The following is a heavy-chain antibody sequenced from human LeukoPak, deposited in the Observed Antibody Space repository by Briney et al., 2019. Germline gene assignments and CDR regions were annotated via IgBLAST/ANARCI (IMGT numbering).Heavy chain of an antibody. J-gene: IGHJ4*02. D-gene: IGHD6-19*01. CDR1: GFTSTNAW. V-gene: IGHV3-15*01. Sequence: GGSLRLSCAASGFTSTNAWMTWVRQAPGKGLKWVGRLKSKTDGGTTEYAAPVKGRFTISRDDSKNTLYLQMNSLKTEDTAVYYCTTNGLAVAGSFDYWGQGTLVTVSS. CDR2: LKSKTDGGTT. CDR3: TTNGLAVAGSFDY.